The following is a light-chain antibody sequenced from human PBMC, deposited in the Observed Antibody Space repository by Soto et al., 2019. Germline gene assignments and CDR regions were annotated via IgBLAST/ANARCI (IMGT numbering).Light chain of an antibody. CDR1: QSVSSTY. V-gene: IGKV3-20*01. CDR3: QQYGSSLIT. Sequence: EIVLTQSPGTLSLSPGESGTLSCRASQSVSSTYLAWYQQKPGQAPRLLIYGASSRATGIPDRFSGSGSGTDFTLTISRLEPEDFAVYYCQQYGSSLITFGQGTRLEI. CDR2: GAS. J-gene: IGKJ5*01.